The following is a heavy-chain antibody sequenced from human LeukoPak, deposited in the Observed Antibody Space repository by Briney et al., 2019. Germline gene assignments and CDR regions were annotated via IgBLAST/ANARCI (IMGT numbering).Heavy chain of an antibody. D-gene: IGHD7-27*01. CDR1: GGTFSTYA. V-gene: IGHV1-69*05. CDR2: IIPIFGTA. CDR3: AGDLSSTSNWEFDY. J-gene: IGHJ4*02. Sequence: SVKVSCKASGGTFSTYAINWVRQAPGQGLEWMGGIIPIFGTANYAQKFQGRVTITTDESTSTAYMELSSLRSDDTALYYCAGDLSSTSNWEFDYWGQGTLVTVSS.